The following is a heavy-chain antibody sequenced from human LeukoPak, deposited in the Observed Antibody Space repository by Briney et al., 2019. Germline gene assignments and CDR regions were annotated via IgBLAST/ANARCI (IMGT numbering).Heavy chain of an antibody. J-gene: IGHJ3*02. D-gene: IGHD4-17*01. CDR1: GGSISSYD. CDR3: ARAQTTVTQGPDAFDI. Sequence: PSETLSLTCTASGGSISSYDWSWIRQPPGKGLEWIGYIYYSGSTNYNPSLKSRVTISVDTSKNQFSLKLSSVTAADTAVYYCARAQTTVTQGPDAFDIWGQGTMVTVSS. V-gene: IGHV4-59*01. CDR2: IYYSGST.